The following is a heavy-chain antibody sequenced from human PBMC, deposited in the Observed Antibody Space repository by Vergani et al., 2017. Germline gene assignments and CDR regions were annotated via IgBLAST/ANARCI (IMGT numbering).Heavy chain of an antibody. CDR2: IIPILGIA. D-gene: IGHD1-1*01. Sequence: QVQLVQSGAEVKKPGASVKVSCKASGGTFSSYTISWVRQAPGQGLEWMGRIIPILGIANYAQKFQGRVTITADKSTSTAYMELSSLRSEDTAVYYCARDVVDWNYYYGMDVWGQGTTVTVSS. V-gene: IGHV1-69*09. CDR1: GGTFSSYT. CDR3: ARDVVDWNYYYGMDV. J-gene: IGHJ6*02.